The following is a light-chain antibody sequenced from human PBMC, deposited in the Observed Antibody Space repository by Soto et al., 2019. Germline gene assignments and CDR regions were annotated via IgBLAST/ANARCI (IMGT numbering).Light chain of an antibody. Sequence: QSALTQPASVSGSPGQSITISCTGSSSDVGAYKYVSWFQQHPGKAPKLIIYEVSNRPSGVSDRFSGSKSGNTASLTISGLQAEYEADYHCSSYTTTTAWVFGGGTKLTVL. CDR3: SSYTTTTAWV. V-gene: IGLV2-14*01. CDR2: EVS. J-gene: IGLJ3*02. CDR1: SSDVGAYKY.